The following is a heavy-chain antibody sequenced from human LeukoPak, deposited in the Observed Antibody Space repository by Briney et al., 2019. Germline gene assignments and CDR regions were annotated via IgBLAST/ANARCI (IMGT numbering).Heavy chain of an antibody. D-gene: IGHD3-22*01. CDR2: MNPNSGDT. CDR1: GYTFTHYD. Sequence: ASVKVSCKASGYTFTHYDINWVRQAAGQGLECVGWMNPNSGDTGSAPQFQGRVTLTRNTSISTAYLDLSSLRSEDTAVYYCNTNYYDRTGYSLIIWGQGTLVTVSS. J-gene: IGHJ3*02. V-gene: IGHV1-8*03. CDR3: NTNYYDRTGYSLII.